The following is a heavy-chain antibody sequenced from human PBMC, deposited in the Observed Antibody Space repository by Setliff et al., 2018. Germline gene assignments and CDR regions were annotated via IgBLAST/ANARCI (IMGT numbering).Heavy chain of an antibody. CDR2: INHYGST. Sequence: ESLKISCAAAGFSFSDYYMSWVRQAPGKGLEWIGEINHYGSTKYKSSLKSRVTISVDTPKNQFSLRLHSVTAADTAVYYCARRWNFGPYGSGIHDGFDMWGEGTMVTVSS. J-gene: IGHJ3*02. CDR1: GFSFSDYY. CDR3: ARRWNFGPYGSGIHDGFDM. V-gene: IGHV4-34*01. D-gene: IGHD3-10*01.